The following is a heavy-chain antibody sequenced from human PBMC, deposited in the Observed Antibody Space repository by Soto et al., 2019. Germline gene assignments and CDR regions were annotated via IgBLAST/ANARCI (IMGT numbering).Heavy chain of an antibody. CDR3: TRIMGTYYYGMDV. V-gene: IGHV3-53*01. CDR1: GFSVSSNY. D-gene: IGHD2-8*01. CDR2: HYSGGST. Sequence: GGSLRLSCAISGFSVSSNYLSWVRQAPGKGLEWVSVHYSGGSTHYADSVQGRFTISRDKSNNTLYLQMRRVRAEDTAVYYCTRIMGTYYYGMDVWGQGTTVTVSS. J-gene: IGHJ6*02.